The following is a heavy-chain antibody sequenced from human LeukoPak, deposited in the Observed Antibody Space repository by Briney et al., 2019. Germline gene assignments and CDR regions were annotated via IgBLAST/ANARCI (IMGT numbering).Heavy chain of an antibody. CDR2: IYYSGST. V-gene: IGHV4-59*01. CDR1: GGSISSYY. CDR3: ARGPPRYSSSWFAPDY. D-gene: IGHD6-13*01. Sequence: SETLSLTCTVSGGSISSYYWSWIRQPPGKGLEWIGYIYYSGSTNYNPSLKSRVTISVDTSKNQFFLKLSSVTAADTAVYYCARGPPRYSSSWFAPDYWGQGTLVTVSS. J-gene: IGHJ4*02.